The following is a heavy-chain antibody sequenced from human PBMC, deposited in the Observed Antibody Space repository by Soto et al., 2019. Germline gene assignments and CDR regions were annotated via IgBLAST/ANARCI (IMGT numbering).Heavy chain of an antibody. CDR2: IIPILGIA. CDR1: GGTFSSYT. V-gene: IGHV1-69*02. Sequence: QVQLVQSGAEVKKPGSSVKVSCKASGGTFSSYTISWVRQAPGQGLEWMGRIIPILGIANYAQKFQGRVTITADKSTSTAYMELSSLRSEDTAMYYCALAAAGTTYFDYWGQGTLVTVSS. D-gene: IGHD6-13*01. CDR3: ALAAAGTTYFDY. J-gene: IGHJ4*02.